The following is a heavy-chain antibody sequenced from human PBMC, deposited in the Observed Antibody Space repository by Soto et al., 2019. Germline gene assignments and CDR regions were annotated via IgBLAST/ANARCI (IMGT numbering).Heavy chain of an antibody. Sequence: QVQLEESGGGVVQPGRYLRLSCEASGFTFNTYSMHWVRQPPGKWLEWLAAIWYDGTQKYYADSVKGRFIISRDNSKKTLYLEMNSLRAEDTAVYYCARAGGTTVTGLWHFDSWGQGTLVTVSS. CDR1: GFTFNTYS. CDR3: ARAGGTTVTGLWHFDS. D-gene: IGHD4-17*01. V-gene: IGHV3-33*01. J-gene: IGHJ4*02. CDR2: IWYDGTQK.